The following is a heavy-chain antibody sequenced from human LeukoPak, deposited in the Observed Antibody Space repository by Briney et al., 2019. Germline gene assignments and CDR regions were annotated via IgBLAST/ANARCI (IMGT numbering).Heavy chain of an antibody. CDR2: ISSSSSTI. V-gene: IGHV3-48*01. Sequence: PGGSLRLSCAASGFTFSSCSMNWVRQAPGKGLEWVSYISSSSSTIYYADSVKGRFTISRDNAKNSLYLQMNSLRAEDTAVYYCARDPLLLWFEGAVVRTPNYFDYWGQGTLVTVSS. CDR3: ARDPLLLWFEGAVVRTPNYFDY. J-gene: IGHJ4*02. D-gene: IGHD3-10*01. CDR1: GFTFSSCS.